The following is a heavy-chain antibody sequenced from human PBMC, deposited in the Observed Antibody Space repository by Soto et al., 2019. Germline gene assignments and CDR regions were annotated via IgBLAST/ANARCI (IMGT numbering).Heavy chain of an antibody. CDR1: GGSISSYY. D-gene: IGHD5-12*01. J-gene: IGHJ4*02. Sequence: QVQLQESGPGLVKPSETLSLTCTVSGGSISSYYWSWIRQPPGKGLEWIGYIYYSWSTNYNPSLKSRVTISVDPSKHQFSLKLSAVTAADPAVYYCARTIASRTRRLYYFDYWGQGTLVTVSS. CDR2: IYYSWST. V-gene: IGHV4-59*01. CDR3: ARTIASRTRRLYYFDY.